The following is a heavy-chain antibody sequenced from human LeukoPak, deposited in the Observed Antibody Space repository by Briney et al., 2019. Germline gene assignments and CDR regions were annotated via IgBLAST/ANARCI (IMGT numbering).Heavy chain of an antibody. CDR1: GFTFSSYE. CDR2: ISSSGSTI. Sequence: GGSLRLSCAASGFTFSSYEMNWVRQAPGKGLEWVSYISSSGSTIYYADSVKGRFTISRDNAKNSLYLQMNSLGADDTAVYYCARDYSSGWDDAFDIWGQGTMVTVSS. D-gene: IGHD6-19*01. CDR3: ARDYSSGWDDAFDI. J-gene: IGHJ3*02. V-gene: IGHV3-48*03.